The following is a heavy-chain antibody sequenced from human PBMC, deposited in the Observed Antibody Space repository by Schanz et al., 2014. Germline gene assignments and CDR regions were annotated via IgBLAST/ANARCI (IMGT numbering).Heavy chain of an antibody. CDR3: ASPSGYSDYGTYFDF. V-gene: IGHV3-30-3*01. D-gene: IGHD5-12*01. Sequence: VQLVESGGGLVQPGGSLRLSCAAYGFTLSSYAMHWVRQAPGKGLEWVAVISYDGSNKYYADSVKGRFTISRDNSKNTLYLQMNSLRAEDTAVYYCASPSGYSDYGTYFDFWGQGTLVTVSS. J-gene: IGHJ4*02. CDR1: GFTLSSYA. CDR2: ISYDGSNK.